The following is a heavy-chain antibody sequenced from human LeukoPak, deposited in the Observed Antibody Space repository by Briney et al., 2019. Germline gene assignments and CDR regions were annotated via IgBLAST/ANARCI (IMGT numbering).Heavy chain of an antibody. Sequence: GGSLRLSCAASGFTFSGYAMSWVRQAPGKGLEWVSAISVSGGSTYSADSVKGRFTISRDNSKNTLFLQMNSLRAEDTAVYYCAKVFSTATTGREGFYFDYWGQGTLVTVSS. CDR2: ISVSGGST. CDR3: AKVFSTATTGREGFYFDY. V-gene: IGHV3-23*01. J-gene: IGHJ4*02. D-gene: IGHD4-11*01. CDR1: GFTFSGYA.